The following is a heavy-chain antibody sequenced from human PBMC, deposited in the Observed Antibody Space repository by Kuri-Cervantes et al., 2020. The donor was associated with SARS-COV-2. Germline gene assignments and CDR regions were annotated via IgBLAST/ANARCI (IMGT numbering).Heavy chain of an antibody. V-gene: IGHV4-38-2*01. Sequence: SQTLSLTCAVSGYSISSGYYWGWIRQPPGKGLEWIGSIYHSGSTYYNPSLKSRVTISVDTSKNQFSLKLSSVTAAGTAVYYCARRTVGHFDLWGRGTLVTVSS. J-gene: IGHJ2*01. D-gene: IGHD3-16*01. CDR3: ARRTVGHFDL. CDR1: GYSISSGYY. CDR2: IYHSGST.